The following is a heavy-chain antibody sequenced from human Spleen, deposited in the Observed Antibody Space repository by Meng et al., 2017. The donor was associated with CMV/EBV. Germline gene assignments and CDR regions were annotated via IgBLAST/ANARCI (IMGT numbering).Heavy chain of an antibody. CDR1: GFTFSSYG. D-gene: IGHD2-2*01. Sequence: GESLKISCAASGFTFSSYGMHWVRQAPGKGLEWVAFIRYDGSNKYYADSVKGRFTISRDNSKNTLYLQMNSLRAEDTAVCYCANGYCSSTSCYSVDYYYGMDVWGQGTTVTVSS. CDR3: ANGYCSSTSCYSVDYYYGMDV. J-gene: IGHJ6*02. CDR2: IRYDGSNK. V-gene: IGHV3-30*02.